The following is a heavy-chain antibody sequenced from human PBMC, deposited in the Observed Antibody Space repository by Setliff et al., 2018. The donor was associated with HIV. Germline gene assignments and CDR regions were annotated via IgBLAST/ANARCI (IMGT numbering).Heavy chain of an antibody. CDR2: FRSSGDIK. V-gene: IGHV3-23*01. D-gene: IGHD1-26*01. CDR1: GGSLSGYY. CDR3: AKGPWDEPHAFNI. J-gene: IGHJ3*02. Sequence: ETLSLTCAVYGGSLSGYYWSWIRQAPGKGLEWISAFRSSGDIKYYADSVRGRFTISSDNSKNTVFLQMNSLRVEDTAVYYCAKGPWDEPHAFNIWGQGTMVTVSS.